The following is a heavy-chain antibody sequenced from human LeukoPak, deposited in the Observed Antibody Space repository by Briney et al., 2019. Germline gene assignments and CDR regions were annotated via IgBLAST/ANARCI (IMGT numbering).Heavy chain of an antibody. V-gene: IGHV1-69*04. CDR2: IIPILGIA. D-gene: IGHD2-2*01. Sequence: SVKVSCKASGGTFSSYAISWVRQAPGQGLEWMGRIIPILGIANYAQKFQGRVTITADKSTSTAYMELSSLRSEDTAVYYCARDVACSSTSCYSYYYYGMDVWGQGTTVTVSS. J-gene: IGHJ6*02. CDR3: ARDVACSSTSCYSYYYYGMDV. CDR1: GGTFSSYA.